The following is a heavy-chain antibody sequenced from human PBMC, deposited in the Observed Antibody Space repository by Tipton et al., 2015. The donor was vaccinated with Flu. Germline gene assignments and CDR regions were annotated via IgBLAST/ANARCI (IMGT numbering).Heavy chain of an antibody. Sequence: LRLSCTVSGGSISNYYWKWIRQPAGKGLEWIGRIYTSGSTNYNPSLKSRVTMSVDTSKNQFSLKLSSVTAADTAVYYCARGLYDFWSGYPPSYGMDVWGQGTTVTVSS. J-gene: IGHJ6*02. CDR3: ARGLYDFWSGYPPSYGMDV. CDR2: IYTSGST. CDR1: GGSISNYY. D-gene: IGHD3-3*01. V-gene: IGHV4-4*07.